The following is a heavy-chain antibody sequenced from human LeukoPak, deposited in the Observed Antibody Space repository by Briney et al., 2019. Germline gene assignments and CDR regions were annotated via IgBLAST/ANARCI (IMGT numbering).Heavy chain of an antibody. J-gene: IGHJ6*03. CDR1: GFTFSSYG. V-gene: IGHV3-30*02. CDR3: AKGGGYEAQYYYYYLDV. Sequence: GGSLRLSSAASGFTFSSYGMYWVRQAPGKGLEWVAFIRYDGSNKYYADSVKGRFTVSRDNSKNTPYLQMKSLRAEDTAVYYCAKGGGYEAQYYYYYLDVWGKGTTVTISS. CDR2: IRYDGSNK. D-gene: IGHD5-12*01.